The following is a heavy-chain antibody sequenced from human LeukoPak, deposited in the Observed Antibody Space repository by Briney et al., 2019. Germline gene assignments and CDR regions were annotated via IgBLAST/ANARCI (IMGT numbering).Heavy chain of an antibody. V-gene: IGHV3-23*01. CDR3: AKGYYGSGSYGWFDY. CDR2: ISGSGDRT. CDR1: GFTFSSDA. J-gene: IGHJ4*02. Sequence: PGGSLRLSCAASGFTFSSDAMSWVRQAPGKGLEWVSTISGSGDRTYYADSVKGRFTISRDNSKNTLFLHMNSLRAEDTAVYSCAKGYYGSGSYGWFDYWGQGTLVTVSS. D-gene: IGHD3-10*01.